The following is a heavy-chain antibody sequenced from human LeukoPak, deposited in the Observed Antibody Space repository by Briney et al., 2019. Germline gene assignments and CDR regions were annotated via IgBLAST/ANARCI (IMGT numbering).Heavy chain of an antibody. V-gene: IGHV4-4*07. CDR3: ARERQGDYEMLDYYYMDV. CDR2: IYTSGST. Sequence: SETLSLTCTVSGGSISSYYWSWIRQPAGKGLEWIGRIYTSGSTNYNPSLKSRVTMSVDTSKNQFSLKLSSVTAADTAVYYCARERQGDYEMLDYYYMDVWGKGTTVTVSS. D-gene: IGHD4-17*01. J-gene: IGHJ6*03. CDR1: GGSISSYY.